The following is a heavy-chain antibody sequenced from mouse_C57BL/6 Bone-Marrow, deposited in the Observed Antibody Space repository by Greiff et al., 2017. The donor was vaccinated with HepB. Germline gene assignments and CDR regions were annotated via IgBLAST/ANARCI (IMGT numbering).Heavy chain of an antibody. CDR3: ARDGPAWFAY. J-gene: IGHJ3*01. CDR1: GYTFTNYW. Sequence: VKLMESGAELVRPGTSVKMSCKASGYTFTNYWIGWAKQRPGHGLEWIGDIYPGGGYTNYNEKFKGKATLTADKSSSTAYMQFSSLTSEDSAIYYCARDGPAWFAYWGQGTLVTVSA. CDR2: IYPGGGYT. V-gene: IGHV1-63*01. D-gene: IGHD2-3*01.